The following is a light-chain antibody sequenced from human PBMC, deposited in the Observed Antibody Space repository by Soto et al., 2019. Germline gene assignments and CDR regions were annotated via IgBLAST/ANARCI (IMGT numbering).Light chain of an antibody. CDR2: EVS. Sequence: QSALTQPASVSGSPGQSITISCTGTSSDVGRYNYVSWYQQHPGKAPKLMIYEVSNRPSGVSNRFPGPKSGNTAALTISGLQAEDEADYYCSSYTTPSTRVFGGGTKLTVL. J-gene: IGLJ3*02. V-gene: IGLV2-14*01. CDR3: SSYTTPSTRV. CDR1: SSDVGRYNY.